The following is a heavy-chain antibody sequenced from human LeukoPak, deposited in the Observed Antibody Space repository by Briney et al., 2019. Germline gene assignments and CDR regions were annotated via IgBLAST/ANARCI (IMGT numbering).Heavy chain of an antibody. Sequence: PSETLSLTCTVSGGSISSYYWSWIRQPPGKGLEWIGYIYYSGSTNYNPSLKSRVTISVDTSKNQFSLKLSSVTAADTAVYYCARGVIDSSSSGYFDYWGQGTLVTVSS. CDR3: ARGVIDSSSSGYFDY. V-gene: IGHV4-59*12. D-gene: IGHD6-6*01. CDR1: GGSISSYY. CDR2: IYYSGST. J-gene: IGHJ4*02.